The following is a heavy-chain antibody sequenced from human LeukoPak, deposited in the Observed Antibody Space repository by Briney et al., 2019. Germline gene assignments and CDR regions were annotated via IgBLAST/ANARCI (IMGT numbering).Heavy chain of an antibody. J-gene: IGHJ5*02. Sequence: SETLSLTCTVSGGSISSYYWSWIRQPAGKGLEWIGSIYYSATTYYNPSLKSRVSISVDTSKNQFSLKLSSVSAADTAVYYCVRSSGYLFDPWGQGTLVTVSS. CDR2: IYYSATT. CDR3: VRSSGYLFDP. CDR1: GGSISSYY. V-gene: IGHV4-59*05. D-gene: IGHD3-22*01.